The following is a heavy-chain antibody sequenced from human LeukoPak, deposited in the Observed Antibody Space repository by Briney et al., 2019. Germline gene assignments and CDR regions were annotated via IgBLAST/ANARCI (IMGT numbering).Heavy chain of an antibody. Sequence: SQTLSLTCAVSGGSINSGGYSWSWIRQPPGKGLEWIGYIYHSGSTYYNPSLKSRVTISVDRSKSQFSLKLSSVTAADTAVYYCARVRSNYSHGMDVWGQGTTVTVSS. CDR3: ARVRSNYSHGMDV. D-gene: IGHD4-4*01. CDR1: GGSINSGGYS. J-gene: IGHJ6*02. CDR2: IYHSGST. V-gene: IGHV4-30-2*01.